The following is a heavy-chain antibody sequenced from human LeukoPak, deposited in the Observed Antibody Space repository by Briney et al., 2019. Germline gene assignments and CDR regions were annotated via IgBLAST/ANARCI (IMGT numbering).Heavy chain of an antibody. CDR2: ISGSGGST. D-gene: IGHD1-1*01. V-gene: IGHV3-23*01. CDR1: GFTFSSYA. CDR3: ASGELDSLYYFDY. J-gene: IGHJ4*02. Sequence: PGGSLRLSCAASGFTFSSYAMSWVRQAPGKGLEWVSAISGSGGSTYYADSVKGRFTISRDNAKNTLYLQMNSLRPEDTAVYFCASGELDSLYYFDYWGQGTLVTVSS.